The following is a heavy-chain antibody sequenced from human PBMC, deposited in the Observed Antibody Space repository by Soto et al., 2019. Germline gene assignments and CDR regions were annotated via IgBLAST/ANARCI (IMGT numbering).Heavy chain of an antibody. V-gene: IGHV3-23*01. J-gene: IGHJ1*01. CDR1: GFTFSSYA. Sequence: EVQLLESGGGLVQPGGSLRLSCAASGFTFSSYAMSWVRQAPGKGLEWVSAISGSGGSTYYADSVKGRFTISRDNSKNTLELQKNSLRAEDTAVYYCAKGPYGDFGAEYFQQWGQGTPVTGSS. D-gene: IGHD4-17*01. CDR2: ISGSGGST. CDR3: AKGPYGDFGAEYFQQ.